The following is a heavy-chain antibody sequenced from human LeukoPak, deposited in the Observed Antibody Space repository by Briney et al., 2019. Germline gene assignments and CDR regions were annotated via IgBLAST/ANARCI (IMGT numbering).Heavy chain of an antibody. J-gene: IGHJ6*02. CDR2: IYYSGST. CDR3: ARGYCSSTSCYEGYYYYGMDV. CDR1: GGSISSYY. D-gene: IGHD2-2*01. V-gene: IGHV4-59*01. Sequence: SETLSLTCTVSGGSISSYYWSWNRQPPGKGLEWIGYIYYSGSTNYNPSLKGRVTISVDTSKNQFSLKLSSVTAADTAVYYCARGYCSSTSCYEGYYYYGMDVWGQGTTVTVSS.